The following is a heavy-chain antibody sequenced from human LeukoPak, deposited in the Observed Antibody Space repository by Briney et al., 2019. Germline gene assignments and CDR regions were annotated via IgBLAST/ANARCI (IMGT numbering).Heavy chain of an antibody. CDR2: ISSSGSTI. D-gene: IGHD3-22*01. V-gene: IGHV3-11*01. Sequence: GGSLRLSCAASGFTFSSYAMSWIRQAPGKGLEWVSYISSSGSTIYYADSVKGRFTISRDNAKNSLYLQMNSLRAEDTAVYYCARASSGSDFDYWGQGTLVTVSS. CDR3: ARASSGSDFDY. CDR1: GFTFSSYA. J-gene: IGHJ4*02.